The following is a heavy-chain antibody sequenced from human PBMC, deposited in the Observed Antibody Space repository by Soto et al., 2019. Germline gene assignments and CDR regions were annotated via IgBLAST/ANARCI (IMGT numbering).Heavy chain of an antibody. J-gene: IGHJ4*02. CDR2: IYYSGTT. CDR3: ARHFSVGYFDY. Sequence: QLQLQESGPGLVKPSETLSLTCTVSGDSITSNSYFWAWIRQPPGKGLEWIGSIYYSGTTYYNPSLKSRVTLSVDRSKNKFSLKLSFVTAADPAVYYCARHFSVGYFDYWGQGALVTVSS. V-gene: IGHV4-39*01. CDR1: GDSITSNSYF.